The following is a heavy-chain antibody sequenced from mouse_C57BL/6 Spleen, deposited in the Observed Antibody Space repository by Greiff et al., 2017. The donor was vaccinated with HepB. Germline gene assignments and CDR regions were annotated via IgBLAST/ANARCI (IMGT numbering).Heavy chain of an antibody. CDR1: GYTFTSYW. CDR2: IYPGNSDT. CDR3: TRGVLYTTVVATEDY. Sequence: VQLQQSGTVLARPGASVKMSCKTSGYTFTSYWMHWVKQRPGQGLEWIGAIYPGNSDTSYNQKFKGKAKLTAVTSASTAYMELSSLTNEDTEIYYCTRGVLYTTVVATEDYWGQGTTLTVSS. D-gene: IGHD1-1*01. V-gene: IGHV1-5*01. J-gene: IGHJ2*01.